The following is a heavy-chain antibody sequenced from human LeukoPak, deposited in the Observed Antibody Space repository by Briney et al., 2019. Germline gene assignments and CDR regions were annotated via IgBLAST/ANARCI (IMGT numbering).Heavy chain of an antibody. Sequence: ASVKVSCKASGGTFRSYAISWVRQAPGQGLEWMGGIIPIFGTANYAQKFQGRVTITTDESTSTAYMELSSLRSEDTAVYYCARDSGYERWMIDDAFDIWGQGTMVTVSS. D-gene: IGHD5-12*01. CDR3: ARDSGYERWMIDDAFDI. CDR1: GGTFRSYA. V-gene: IGHV1-69*05. CDR2: IIPIFGTA. J-gene: IGHJ3*02.